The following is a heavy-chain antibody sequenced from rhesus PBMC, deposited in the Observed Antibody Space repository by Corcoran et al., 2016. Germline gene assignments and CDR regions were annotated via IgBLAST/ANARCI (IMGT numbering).Heavy chain of an antibody. CDR3: ARGAYGSSPFAD. Sequence: QLQLQESGPGLVKPSETLSVTCAVSVGSISSSYLSWIRQAPGKGLEGIGYIYGSGSSTNYNPSLKSRVTLSVDTSKNQLSLKLSSVTAADTAVYYCARGAYGSSPFADWGQGVLVTVSS. V-gene: IGHV4-169*01. J-gene: IGHJ4*01. CDR2: IYGSGSST. CDR1: VGSISSSY. D-gene: IGHD4-4*01.